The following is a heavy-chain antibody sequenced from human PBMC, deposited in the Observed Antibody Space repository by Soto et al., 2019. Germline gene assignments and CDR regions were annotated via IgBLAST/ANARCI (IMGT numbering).Heavy chain of an antibody. D-gene: IGHD2-8*01. CDR3: ARVRGQLYLHAFDI. CDR1: GGTFSSYA. Sequence: ASVKVSCKASGGTFSSYAISWVRQAPGQGLEWMGGIIPILGTANYAQKFQGRVTITADESTSTAYMELSSLRSEDTAVYYCARVRGQLYLHAFDIWGQGTMVTVSS. J-gene: IGHJ3*02. CDR2: IIPILGTA. V-gene: IGHV1-69*13.